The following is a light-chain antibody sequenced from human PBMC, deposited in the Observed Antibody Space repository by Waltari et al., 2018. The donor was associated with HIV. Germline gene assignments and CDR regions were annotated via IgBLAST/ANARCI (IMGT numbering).Light chain of an antibody. Sequence: QLVLTQSPSASASLGASVRLTCTLRSGHSSYAIAWLQQQPEQGPRYLMKVASDGSLTKGDGIPDRCSGSSSGAERYLTISSLQSDDEADYFCQTWGTGIRVFGGGTKLTVL. J-gene: IGLJ3*02. CDR1: SGHSSYA. CDR2: VASDGSL. CDR3: QTWGTGIRV. V-gene: IGLV4-69*01.